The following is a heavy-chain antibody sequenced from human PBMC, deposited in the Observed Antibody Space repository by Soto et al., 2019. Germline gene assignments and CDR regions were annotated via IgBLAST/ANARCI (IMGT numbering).Heavy chain of an antibody. CDR2: IYYSGST. CDR1: GGSISSYY. J-gene: IGHJ3*02. V-gene: IGHV4-59*01. CDR3: ARTLDDAFDI. Sequence: SETLSLTCTVSGGSISSYYWSWIRQPPGKGLEWIGYIYYSGSTNYNPSLKSRVTISVDTSKNQFSLKLSSVTAADTAVYYCARTLDDAFDIWGHGTMVTVSS.